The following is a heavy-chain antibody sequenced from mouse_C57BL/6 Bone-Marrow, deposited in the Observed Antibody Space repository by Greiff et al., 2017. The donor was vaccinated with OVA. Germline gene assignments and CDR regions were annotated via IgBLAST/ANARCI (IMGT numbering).Heavy chain of an antibody. V-gene: IGHV1-81*01. CDR1: GYTFTSYG. CDR2: IYPRSGNT. D-gene: IGHD1-1*02. CDR3: ARRSLRWFAY. Sequence: VQLQQSGAELARPGASVKLSCTASGYTFTSYGISWVKQRPGQGLEWIGEIYPRSGNTYYNEKFKGKATLTADKSSSTAYMELRSLTSEDSAVYFCARRSLRWFAYGGQGNRVTVTA. J-gene: IGHJ3*01.